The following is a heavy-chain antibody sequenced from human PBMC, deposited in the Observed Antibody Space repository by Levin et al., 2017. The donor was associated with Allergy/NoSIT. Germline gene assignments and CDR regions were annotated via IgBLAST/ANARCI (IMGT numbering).Heavy chain of an antibody. CDR2: ISGSGGST. D-gene: IGHD2-15*01. CDR3: AKDLASGYCSGGSCYSDGFDY. V-gene: IGHV3-23*01. Sequence: GGSLRLSCAASGFTFSSYAMSWVRQAPGKGLEWVSAISGSGGSTYYADSVKGRFTISRDNSKNTLYLQMNSLRAEDTAVYYCAKDLASGYCSGGSCYSDGFDYWGQGTLVTVSS. CDR1: GFTFSSYA. J-gene: IGHJ4*02.